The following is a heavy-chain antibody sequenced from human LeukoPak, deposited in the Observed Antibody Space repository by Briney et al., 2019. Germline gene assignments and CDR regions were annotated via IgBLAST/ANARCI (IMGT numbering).Heavy chain of an antibody. Sequence: PGGSLRLSCAASGFTYSSYAMSWVRQAPGKGLEWVSAISGSGGSTYYADSVKGRFTISRDNSKNTLYLQMNSLRAEDTAVYYCAKGDDDSGYDLGGFDYWGQGTLVTVSS. V-gene: IGHV3-23*01. CDR3: AKGDDDSGYDLGGFDY. D-gene: IGHD5-12*01. CDR1: GFTYSSYA. J-gene: IGHJ4*02. CDR2: ISGSGGST.